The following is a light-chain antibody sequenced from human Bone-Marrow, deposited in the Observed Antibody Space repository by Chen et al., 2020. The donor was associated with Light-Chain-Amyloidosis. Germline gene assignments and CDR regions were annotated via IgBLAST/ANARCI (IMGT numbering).Light chain of an antibody. CDR1: QSVNNY. CDR3: QQRSNWPIT. Sequence: EIVLTQSPATLSLSPGERGTLSCRASQSVNNYLAWYQQKPGQAPRLLIYDASNRATGIPARFSGSGSGTGFTLTISRLEPEDFAVYYCQQRSNWPITFGQWTRLEIK. V-gene: IGKV3-11*01. J-gene: IGKJ5*01. CDR2: DAS.